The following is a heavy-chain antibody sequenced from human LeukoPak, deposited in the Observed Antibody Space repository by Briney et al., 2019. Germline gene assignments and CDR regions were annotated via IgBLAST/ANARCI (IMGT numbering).Heavy chain of an antibody. Sequence: GESLKISCKGSGYSFATYFIGWVGQVPGKGLEWMGMIYSGDADTRYSPSFQGQVTISADKSISTAYLQWSSLKASNTAIYFCARLGLMRYCSGGNCHPDYWGQGTLVTVSS. D-gene: IGHD2-15*01. CDR3: ARLGLMRYCSGGNCHPDY. J-gene: IGHJ4*02. V-gene: IGHV5-51*01. CDR2: IYSGDADT. CDR1: GYSFATYF.